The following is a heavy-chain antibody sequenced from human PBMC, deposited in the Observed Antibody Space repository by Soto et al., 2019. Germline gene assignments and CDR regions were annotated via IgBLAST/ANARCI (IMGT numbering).Heavy chain of an antibody. CDR3: ARSHYGSTPYFDE. D-gene: IGHD3-10*01. J-gene: IGHJ4*02. CDR1: GFTFSSYS. V-gene: IGHV3-21*01. Sequence: GGSLILSCAASGFTFSSYSMNWVRQAPGKGLEWVSSISSSSSYIYYADSVKGRFTISRDNAKNSLYLQMNSLRAEDTAVYYCARSHYGSTPYFDEWGQGNLVTVSS. CDR2: ISSSSSYI.